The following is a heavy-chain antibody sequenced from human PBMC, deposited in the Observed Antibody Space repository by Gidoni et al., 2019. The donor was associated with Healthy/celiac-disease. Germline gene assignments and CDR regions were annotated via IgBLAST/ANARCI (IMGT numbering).Heavy chain of an antibody. Sequence: QLQLQESGPGLVKPSETLSLTCTVSGGSISSSSYYWGWFRQPPGKGLEWIGYIYYRGSTYYNPSLKNRVTISVDTSKNQFSLKLSSVTAADTAVYYCARYTVTGFYFDYWGQGTLVTVSS. V-gene: IGHV4-39*01. CDR1: GGSISSSSYY. J-gene: IGHJ4*02. D-gene: IGHD4-17*01. CDR3: ARYTVTGFYFDY. CDR2: IYYRGST.